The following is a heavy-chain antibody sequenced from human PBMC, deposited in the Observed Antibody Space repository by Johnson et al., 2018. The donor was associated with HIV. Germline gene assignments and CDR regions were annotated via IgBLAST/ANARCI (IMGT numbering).Heavy chain of an antibody. V-gene: IGHV3-30*04. CDR1: GFTLSSYA. D-gene: IGHD3-22*01. J-gene: IGHJ3*02. CDR3: ARDSSGYLLADAFDI. Sequence: QVQLVESGGGVVQPGRSLRLSCAASGFTLSSYAMHWVRQAPGKGLEWVAVISYDGSNKYYADSVKGRFTISRDNSKNTLYLQMNSLRGGDTAVYYCARDSSGYLLADAFDIWGQGTMVTVSS. CDR2: ISYDGSNK.